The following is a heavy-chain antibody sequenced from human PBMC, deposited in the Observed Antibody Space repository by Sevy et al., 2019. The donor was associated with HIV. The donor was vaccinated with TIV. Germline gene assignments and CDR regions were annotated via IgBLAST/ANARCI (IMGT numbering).Heavy chain of an antibody. CDR1: GFTFSDYY. Sequence: GGSLRLSCAASGFTFSDYYMSWIRQAPGKGLEWVSYISSSGSTIYYADSVKGRFTISRDNAKNSVHLQMTSLRVEDTAVYYCARPDLSGWYFDFWGHGTLVTVSS. J-gene: IGHJ4*01. V-gene: IGHV3-11*04. CDR2: ISSSGSTI. D-gene: IGHD6-19*01. CDR3: ARPDLSGWYFDF.